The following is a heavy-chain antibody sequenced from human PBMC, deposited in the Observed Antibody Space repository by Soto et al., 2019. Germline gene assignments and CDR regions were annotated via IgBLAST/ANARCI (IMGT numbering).Heavy chain of an antibody. V-gene: IGHV3-23*01. D-gene: IGHD6-13*01. CDR2: ISGSGGST. CDR3: AKDLYSSSWPNWFDP. J-gene: IGHJ5*02. CDR1: GFTFSSYA. Sequence: SLRLSCAASGFTFSSYAMSWVRQAPGKGLEWVSAISGSGGSTYYADSVKGRFTISRDNSKNTLYLQMNSLRAEDTAVYYCAKDLYSSSWPNWFDPWGQGTLVTVSS.